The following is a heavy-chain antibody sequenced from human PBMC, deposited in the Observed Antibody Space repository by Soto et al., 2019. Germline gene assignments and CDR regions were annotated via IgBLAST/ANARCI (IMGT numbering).Heavy chain of an antibody. D-gene: IGHD2-15*01. Sequence: ASVKVSCKVSGYTLTELSMHWVRQAPGKGLEWMGGFDPEDGETIYAQKFQGRVTMTEDTSTDTAYMELSSLRSEDTAVYYCARGRYCSGGSCFCCYYYYHIEGCCKATPATVPS. CDR2: FDPEDGET. CDR1: GYTLTELS. J-gene: IGHJ6*03. V-gene: IGHV1-24*01. CDR3: ARGRYCSGGSCFCCYYYYHIEG.